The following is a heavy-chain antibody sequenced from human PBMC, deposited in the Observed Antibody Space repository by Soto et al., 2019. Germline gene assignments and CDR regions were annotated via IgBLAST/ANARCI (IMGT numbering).Heavy chain of an antibody. CDR2: ISSSSSYI. Sequence: GGSLRLSCAASGFIFSSYSMNWFRQAQGQGLAWVSSISSSSSYIYYADSVNGRFTISRANAKNSLYLQMNSLRPADTAVYYGARRYYYDSSGYSPLAHHGMDVWGQGTTVTVS. CDR1: GFIFSSYS. J-gene: IGHJ6*02. V-gene: IGHV3-21*01. D-gene: IGHD3-22*01. CDR3: ARRYYYDSSGYSPLAHHGMDV.